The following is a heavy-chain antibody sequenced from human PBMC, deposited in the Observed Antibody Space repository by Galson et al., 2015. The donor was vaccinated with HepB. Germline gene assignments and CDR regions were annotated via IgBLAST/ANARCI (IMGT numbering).Heavy chain of an antibody. CDR1: GGTFSSYS. Sequence: SVKVSCKASGGTFSSYSISWVRQAPGQGLEWMGGIIPIIGIANYAQNFQGRVTITADESTSTAYMELSSLRSEDTAVYYCARADMVVVVAATHGGAFDIWGQGTMVTVSS. CDR3: ARADMVVVVAATHGGAFDI. J-gene: IGHJ3*02. D-gene: IGHD2-15*01. V-gene: IGHV1-69*10. CDR2: IIPIIGIA.